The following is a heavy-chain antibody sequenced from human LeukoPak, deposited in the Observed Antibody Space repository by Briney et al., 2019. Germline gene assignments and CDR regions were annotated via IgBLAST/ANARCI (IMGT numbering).Heavy chain of an antibody. CDR2: IYSSGRA. D-gene: IGHD3-16*01. CDR3: ARDGGLYDLDV. CDR1: GASINSGDYY. V-gene: IGHV4-30-4*01. Sequence: PSQTLSLTCTVSGASINSGDYYWTWIRQPPGKGLEWIGNIYSSGRAYYSPSLKSRITISLDTSKNQFSLKLTSVTAADTAVYFSARDGGLYDLDVWGKGTTVIVSS. J-gene: IGHJ6*04.